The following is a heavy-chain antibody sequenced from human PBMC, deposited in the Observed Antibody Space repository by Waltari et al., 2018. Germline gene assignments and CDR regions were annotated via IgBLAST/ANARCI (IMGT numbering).Heavy chain of an antibody. CDR1: GFTFGDYA. CDR2: IRSKAYGGKK. CDR3: TRVGDEWGYYYYYMDV. J-gene: IGHJ6*03. V-gene: IGHV3-49*04. D-gene: IGHD7-27*01. Sequence: EVQLVESGGGLVQPGRSLRLSCTASGFTFGDYAMSWVRQAPGKGLEWVGFIRSKAYGGKKEYAASCKGRFTISRDDSKSIAYLQMNSLKTEDTAVYYCTRVGDEWGYYYYYMDVWGKGTTVTVSS.